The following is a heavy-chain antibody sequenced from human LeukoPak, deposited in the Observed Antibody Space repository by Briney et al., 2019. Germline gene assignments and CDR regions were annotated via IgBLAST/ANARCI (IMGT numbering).Heavy chain of an antibody. J-gene: IGHJ6*03. Sequence: SETLSLTCTVSGGSISSYYWSWIRQPPGKGLEWIGYIYYSGSTNYNLSLKSRVTISVDTSKNQFSLKLSSVTAADTAVYYCARGYSGYDYDGYYYYYYYYMDVWGKGTTVTVSS. CDR3: ARGYSGYDYDGYYYYYYYYMDV. V-gene: IGHV4-59*01. CDR1: GGSISSYY. CDR2: IYYSGST. D-gene: IGHD5-12*01.